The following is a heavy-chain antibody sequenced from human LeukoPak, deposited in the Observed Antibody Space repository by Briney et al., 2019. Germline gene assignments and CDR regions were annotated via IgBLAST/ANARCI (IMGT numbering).Heavy chain of an antibody. D-gene: IGHD3-10*02. CDR3: AKCSGFSVYYYYMDV. V-gene: IGHV3-43D*03. CDR1: GFTFDDYA. J-gene: IGHJ6*03. Sequence: GGSLRLSCAASGFTFDDYAMHWVRHAPGKGLEWVSLISWDGGSTYYADSVKGRFTISRDNSKNSLYLQMNSLRAEDTAVYYCAKCSGFSVYYYYMDVWGKGTTVTVSS. CDR2: ISWDGGST.